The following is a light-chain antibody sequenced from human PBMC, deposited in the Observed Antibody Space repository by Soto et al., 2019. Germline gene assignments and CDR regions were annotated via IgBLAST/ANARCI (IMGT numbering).Light chain of an antibody. CDR3: CSYAGSSTCV. J-gene: IGLJ1*01. CDR1: SSDVGNYNL. Sequence: QSALTQPASVSGSPGQSITISCTGTSSDVGNYNLVTWYQQHPGKAPKLMIYEVSKRPSRVSNRFSGSKSGNTASLTISGLQAEDEADYYFCSYAGSSTCVFGTGTKLTVL. V-gene: IGLV2-23*02. CDR2: EVS.